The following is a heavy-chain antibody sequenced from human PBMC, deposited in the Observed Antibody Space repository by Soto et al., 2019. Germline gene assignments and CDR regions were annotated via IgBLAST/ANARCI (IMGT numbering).Heavy chain of an antibody. J-gene: IGHJ6*02. D-gene: IGHD1-26*01. CDR1: GFTFSYYA. V-gene: IGHV3-23*01. CDR3: AKYSGSHYYYYAMDV. Sequence: GGSLRLSCAASGFTFSYYAMTWVRQGPGKGLEWVSAISGSGGSTYDADSVKGRFTISRDNSKNTLYLQMNSLRAEDTAVYYCAKYSGSHYYYYAMDVWGQGTTVTVSS. CDR2: ISGSGGST.